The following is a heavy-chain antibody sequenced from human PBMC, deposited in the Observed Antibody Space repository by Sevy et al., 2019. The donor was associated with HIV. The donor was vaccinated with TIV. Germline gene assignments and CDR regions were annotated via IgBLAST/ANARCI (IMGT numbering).Heavy chain of an antibody. CDR2: FDPEDGET. Sequence: ASVKVSRKVSGYPLTEVSMHWVRQAPGKGLEWMGGFDPEDGETFYAQKFQGRVTMTEDTSTDTAYMDLSGLRSEDTAVYYCAIVSIAATGDYFDYWGQGTLVTVSS. CDR1: GYPLTEVS. D-gene: IGHD6-13*01. CDR3: AIVSIAATGDYFDY. V-gene: IGHV1-24*01. J-gene: IGHJ4*02.